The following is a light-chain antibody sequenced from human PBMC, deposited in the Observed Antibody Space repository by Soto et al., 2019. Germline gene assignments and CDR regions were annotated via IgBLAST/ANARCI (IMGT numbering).Light chain of an antibody. CDR3: QQYGSSPRT. V-gene: IGKV3-20*01. Sequence: EIVLTQSPGTLSLSPGERATLSCRASQSVRSGDLAWYQQKPGQAPRLLIYAASSRATGIPDRFSGSGSGTDFTHTISRLEPEDFAVYYCQQYGSSPRTFGQGTKVEIK. CDR2: AAS. CDR1: QSVRSGD. J-gene: IGKJ1*01.